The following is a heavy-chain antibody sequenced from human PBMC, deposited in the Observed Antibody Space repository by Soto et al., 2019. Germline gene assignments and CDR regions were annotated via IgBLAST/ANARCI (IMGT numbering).Heavy chain of an antibody. CDR2: IYTGGST. Sequence: EVQLVESGGGLVQPGGSLRLSCAASGLTVSDNYMSRVRQAPGKGLEWVSVIYTGGSTYYADSVMGRFTISRDYSKNTLYLQMNSLRAEDTAVYYCLLMVTAWVWGQGTLVTVSS. V-gene: IGHV3-66*01. D-gene: IGHD2-21*02. CDR3: LLMVTAWV. CDR1: GLTVSDNY. J-gene: IGHJ4*02.